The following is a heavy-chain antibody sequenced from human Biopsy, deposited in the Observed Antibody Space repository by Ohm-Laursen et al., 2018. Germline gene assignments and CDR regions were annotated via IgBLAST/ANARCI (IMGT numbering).Heavy chain of an antibody. V-gene: IGHV4-38-2*02. D-gene: IGHD5-12*01. Sequence: GTLSLTCSVSGYSVTNDYYWGWIRQPPGKGLEWIGNIYYDGITYYNPSLKSRVAMSVDTSKNQFSLRLTSVTAADTAVYYCARVAGGYAYCYGMDVWGQGTTVIVSS. CDR1: GYSVTNDYY. CDR3: ARVAGGYAYCYGMDV. CDR2: IYYDGIT. J-gene: IGHJ6*02.